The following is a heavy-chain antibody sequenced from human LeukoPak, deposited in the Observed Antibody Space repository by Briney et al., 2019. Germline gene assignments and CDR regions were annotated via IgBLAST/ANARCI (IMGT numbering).Heavy chain of an antibody. Sequence: PGGSLRLSCAASGFTFSRYPMHWVRQAPGKGLEWVAVSSFEGRNEHHADSVKGRFTVSRDNSKNMMYLQMNSLRTEDTAVYYCARDPAADTAMAYYYGMDVWGQGTTVTVSS. V-gene: IGHV3-30*04. D-gene: IGHD5-18*01. CDR1: GFTFSRYP. CDR3: ARDPAADTAMAYYYGMDV. CDR2: SSFEGRNE. J-gene: IGHJ6*02.